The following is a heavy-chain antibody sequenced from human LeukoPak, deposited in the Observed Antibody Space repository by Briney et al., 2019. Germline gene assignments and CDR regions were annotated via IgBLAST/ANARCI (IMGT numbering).Heavy chain of an antibody. Sequence: GALRLSCAASGFIFSNFEMNWVRQAPGKGLEWVSHISHTGDIKYADSVKGRFTISRDNSKNSQYLQMTSLRAEDTAVYYCARSSGSYRPFDSWGQGILVTASS. V-gene: IGHV3-48*03. CDR3: ARSSGSYRPFDS. CDR1: GFIFSNFE. D-gene: IGHD3-22*01. CDR2: ISHTGDI. J-gene: IGHJ5*01.